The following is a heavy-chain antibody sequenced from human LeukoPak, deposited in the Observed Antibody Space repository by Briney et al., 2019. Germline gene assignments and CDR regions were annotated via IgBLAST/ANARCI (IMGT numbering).Heavy chain of an antibody. CDR1: GGSISSSSYY. CDR2: IYYSGST. J-gene: IGHJ5*02. Sequence: SSETLSLTCTVSGGSISSSSYYWGWIRQPPGKGLEWIGSIYYSGSTYYNPSLKSRVTISVDTSKNQFSLKLSSVTAADTAVYYCAREVEYYDILTGYGFDPWGQGTLVNVSS. D-gene: IGHD3-9*01. V-gene: IGHV4-39*07. CDR3: AREVEYYDILTGYGFDP.